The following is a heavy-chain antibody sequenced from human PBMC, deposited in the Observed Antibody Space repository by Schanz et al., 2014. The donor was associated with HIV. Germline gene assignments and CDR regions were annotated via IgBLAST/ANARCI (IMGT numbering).Heavy chain of an antibody. D-gene: IGHD3-10*01. Sequence: VQLVQSGGGLVQSGTSLRLSCKASGFTFSSYWMFWVRQAPGKGLEWVSVISDSGGSTYYADSVKGRFTISRDNSKNTLYLQMNSLRAEDTAVYYCAKENPINYYSHGGPFDIWGQGTMLTVSS. CDR2: ISDSGGST. J-gene: IGHJ3*02. V-gene: IGHV3-23*04. CDR1: GFTFSSYW. CDR3: AKENPINYYSHGGPFDI.